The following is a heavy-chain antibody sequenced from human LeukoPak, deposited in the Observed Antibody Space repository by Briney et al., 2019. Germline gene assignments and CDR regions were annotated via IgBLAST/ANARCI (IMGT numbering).Heavy chain of an antibody. Sequence: PGGSLRLSCAASGFTFSSYAMSWVRQAPGKGLEWVSAISGSGGSTYYADSVKGRFTISRGNSKNTLYLQMNSLRAEDTAVYYCAKAGSWYFYYYYYMDVWGKGTTVTVSS. CDR2: ISGSGGST. CDR3: AKAGSWYFYYYYYMDV. D-gene: IGHD6-13*01. V-gene: IGHV3-23*01. J-gene: IGHJ6*03. CDR1: GFTFSSYA.